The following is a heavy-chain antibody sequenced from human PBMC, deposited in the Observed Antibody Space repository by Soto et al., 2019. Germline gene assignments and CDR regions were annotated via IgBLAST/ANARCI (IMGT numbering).Heavy chain of an antibody. CDR1: AFTFNNYA. Sequence: GGSLRLSCAASAFTFNNYAMSWVRQAPGEGLEWVSTITDTGGDTKYADSVRGRFTMSRDNSKKTLYLQMNSLRVEDSALYYCARGSTDSYPGSRIFDFWGRGTLVTVSS. CDR3: ARGSTDSYPGSRIFDF. CDR2: ITDTGGDT. V-gene: IGHV3-23*01. J-gene: IGHJ4*02. D-gene: IGHD3-10*01.